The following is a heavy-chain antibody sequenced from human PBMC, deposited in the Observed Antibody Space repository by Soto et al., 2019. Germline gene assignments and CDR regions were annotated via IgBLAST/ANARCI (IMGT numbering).Heavy chain of an antibody. D-gene: IGHD3-22*01. Sequence: QVQLVQSGAEVKKPGSSVKVSCKASGGTFSSYAISWVRQAPGQGLEWMGGIIPIFGTANYAQKFQGRVPITADASTGTAYMELSSLRSEATAVYYCAGEDLEGAYDSSGYSDYYFDYWGQGTLVTVSS. J-gene: IGHJ4*02. CDR2: IIPIFGTA. CDR1: GGTFSSYA. V-gene: IGHV1-69*01. CDR3: AGEDLEGAYDSSGYSDYYFDY.